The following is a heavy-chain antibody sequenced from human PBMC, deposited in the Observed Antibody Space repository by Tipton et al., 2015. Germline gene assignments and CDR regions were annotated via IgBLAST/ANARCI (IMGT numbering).Heavy chain of an antibody. D-gene: IGHD2-15*01. CDR1: GGSVSSYNSY. J-gene: IGHJ5*02. Sequence: TLSLTCTVSGGSVSSYNSYWSWIQQPPGRGLEWIGYGHYSGTTDYNPSLKSRVTIAVDTSNNQFSLNVTSVTAADTAVYYCTRENCPSGSCYSGIGWFDPWGQGTLVTVSS. V-gene: IGHV4-61*01. CDR2: GHYSGTT. CDR3: TRENCPSGSCYSGIGWFDP.